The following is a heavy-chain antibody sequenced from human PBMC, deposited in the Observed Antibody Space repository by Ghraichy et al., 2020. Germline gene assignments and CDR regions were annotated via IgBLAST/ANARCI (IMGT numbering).Heavy chain of an antibody. CDR1: GFTFSSYD. D-gene: IGHD4-17*01. CDR2: IGTAGDT. Sequence: GGSLRLSCAASGFTFSSYDMHWVRQATGKGLEWVSAIGTAGDTYYPGSVKGRFTISRENAKNSLYLQMNSLRAGDTAVYYCARGPSSVNAFDIWGQGTMVTVSS. V-gene: IGHV3-13*04. J-gene: IGHJ3*02. CDR3: ARGPSSVNAFDI.